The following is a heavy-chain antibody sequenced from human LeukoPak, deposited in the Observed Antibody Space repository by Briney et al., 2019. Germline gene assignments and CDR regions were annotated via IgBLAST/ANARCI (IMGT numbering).Heavy chain of an antibody. CDR1: GFTFSSYS. CDR3: AREPPKYSYLDV. V-gene: IGHV3-21*01. D-gene: IGHD5-18*01. CDR2: ISSSNSYI. J-gene: IGHJ6*02. Sequence: PGGSLRLSCAASGFTFSSYSMNWVRQAPGKGLEWVSSISSSNSYIYNADSVRGRFNISSDNAKISLYMQMNSLRAEDTAVYYCAREPPKYSYLDVWGQGTTVTVSS.